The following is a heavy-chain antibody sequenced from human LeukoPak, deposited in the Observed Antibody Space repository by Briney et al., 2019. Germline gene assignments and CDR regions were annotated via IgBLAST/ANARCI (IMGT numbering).Heavy chain of an antibody. CDR1: GGTFSSYA. V-gene: IGHV1-69*06. CDR3: ARDLSYYYDSSGLDY. CDR2: IIPIFGTA. Sequence: GASVKVSCKASGGTFSSYAISWVRQAPGQGLEWMGGIIPIFGTANYAQKFQGRVTITADKSTSTAYMELSSLRSDDTAVYYCARDLSYYYDSSGLDYWGQGTLVTVSS. J-gene: IGHJ4*02. D-gene: IGHD3-22*01.